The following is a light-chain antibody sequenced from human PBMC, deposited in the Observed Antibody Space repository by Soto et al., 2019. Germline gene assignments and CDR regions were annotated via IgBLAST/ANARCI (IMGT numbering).Light chain of an antibody. V-gene: IGLV1-36*01. CDR3: AAWDDSPKV. Sequence: QSVLTQPPSVSEDPRQRVSISCSGSSSNIGNNAVNWYQQLPGKAPKLLIYYDDLLPSGVSDRFSGSKSGTSASLAISGLQSEDEADYYCAAWDDSPKVFGTGTKLTVL. J-gene: IGLJ1*01. CDR1: SSNIGNNA. CDR2: YDD.